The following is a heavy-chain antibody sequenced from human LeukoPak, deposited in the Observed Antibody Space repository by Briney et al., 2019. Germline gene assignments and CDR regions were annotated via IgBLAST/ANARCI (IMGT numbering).Heavy chain of an antibody. J-gene: IGHJ6*03. Sequence: PSETLSLTCAVYGGSFSGYYWSWIRQPPGKGLEWIGAINHSGSTNYNPSLKSRVTISVDTYKNQLSLKLSSVTAADTAVYYCARGPTDCSSTSCPPYYYMDVWGKGTTVTVSS. CDR1: GGSFSGYY. V-gene: IGHV4-34*01. CDR2: INHSGST. CDR3: ARGPTDCSSTSCPPYYYMDV. D-gene: IGHD2-2*01.